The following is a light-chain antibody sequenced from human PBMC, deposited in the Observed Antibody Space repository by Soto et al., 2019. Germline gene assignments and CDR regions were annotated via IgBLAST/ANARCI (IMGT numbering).Light chain of an antibody. V-gene: IGLV2-14*01. Sequence: QSALTQPASVSGYPGQSITSSFTGTSSDVGDYNYVSWYQQHPGKAPKLMLVDVSNRPSGVSNRFSGSKSGNTASLTISGLQAEGDADYYCSSYTSSSTRVFVTGTKVTLL. CDR1: SSDVGDYNY. CDR2: DVS. CDR3: SSYTSSSTRV. J-gene: IGLJ1*01.